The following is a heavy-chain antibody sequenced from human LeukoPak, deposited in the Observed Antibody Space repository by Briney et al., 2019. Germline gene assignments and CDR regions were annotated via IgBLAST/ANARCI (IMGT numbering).Heavy chain of an antibody. V-gene: IGHV4-59*01. D-gene: IGHD1-26*01. J-gene: IGHJ6*02. CDR2: IYYSGST. Sequence: SETLSLTCTVSGGSISSYYWSWIRQPPGKGLECIGYIYYSGSTNYNPSLKSRVTISVDTSKNQFSLKLSSVTAADTAVYYCARGTIVGTPHGMDVWGQGTTVTVSS. CDR3: ARGTIVGTPHGMDV. CDR1: GGSISSYY.